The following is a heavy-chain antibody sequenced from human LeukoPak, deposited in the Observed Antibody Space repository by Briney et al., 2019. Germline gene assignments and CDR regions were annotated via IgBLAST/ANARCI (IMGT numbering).Heavy chain of an antibody. CDR3: ARATYYYDSSGYYVFYFDN. J-gene: IGHJ4*02. Sequence: GGSLRLSCAASGFTVSSNYMSWVREAPGKGLEWVSVIYSGGSTYYADSVKGRFTISRDNSKNTLYLQMNSLRAEDTAVYYCARATYYYDSSGYYVFYFDNWGQGTLVTVSS. V-gene: IGHV3-53*01. D-gene: IGHD3-22*01. CDR2: IYSGGST. CDR1: GFTVSSNY.